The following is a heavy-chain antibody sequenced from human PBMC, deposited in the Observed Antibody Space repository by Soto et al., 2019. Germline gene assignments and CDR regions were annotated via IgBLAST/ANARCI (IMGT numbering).Heavy chain of an antibody. V-gene: IGHV3-23*01. J-gene: IGHJ4*02. CDR3: AKRRGAGGHFDY. D-gene: IGHD2-15*01. CDR1: GFTFSSYA. CDR2: VSIGGST. Sequence: DVQLLESGGGLVQPAGSLRLSCAASGFTFSSYAMGWVRQGPGKGLEWVAVVSIGGSTNYADSVRGRFTISRDNSKNTLSLQMNSLTAGDTAVYFCAKRRGAGGHFDYWGQGALVTVSS.